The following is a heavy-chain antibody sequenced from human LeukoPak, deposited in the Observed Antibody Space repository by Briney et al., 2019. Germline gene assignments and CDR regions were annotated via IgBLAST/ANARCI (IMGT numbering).Heavy chain of an antibody. J-gene: IGHJ4*02. D-gene: IGHD3-10*01. V-gene: IGHV3-23*01. CDR3: AKLASITMVRGVTVPHFDY. CDR2: ITGSGGST. Sequence: GASLRLSCAASGFTFSSYAMSWVRQAPGKGLEWVSAITGSGGSTYYADSVKGRFTISRDNSKNTLYLQMNSLRAEDTAVYYCAKLASITMVRGVTVPHFDYWGQGTLVTVSS. CDR1: GFTFSSYA.